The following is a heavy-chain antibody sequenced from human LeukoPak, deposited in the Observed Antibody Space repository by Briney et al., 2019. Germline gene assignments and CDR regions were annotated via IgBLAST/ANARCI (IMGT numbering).Heavy chain of an antibody. V-gene: IGHV4-59*08. D-gene: IGHD3-22*01. CDR3: ARHYYDSSGYYCDAFDI. CDR1: GGSLSSYY. CDR2: IYYSGST. Sequence: SETLSLTCTVSGGSLSSYYWSWIRQPPGKGLGWIGYIYYSGSTNYNPSIKSRVTISVDTSKNQFSLKLSSVTAADTAVYYCARHYYDSSGYYCDAFDIWGQGTMVTVSS. J-gene: IGHJ3*02.